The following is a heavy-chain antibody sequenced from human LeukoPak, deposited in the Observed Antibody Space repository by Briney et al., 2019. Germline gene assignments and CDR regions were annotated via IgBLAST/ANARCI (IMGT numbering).Heavy chain of an antibody. CDR3: ARTSYYSDSSGYLVFDY. J-gene: IGHJ4*02. Sequence: GGSLRLSCAASGFTFSSYAMSWVRQAPGKGLEWVSAISGSGGSTYYADSVKGRFTISRDNSKNTLYLQMNSLRAEDTAVYYCARTSYYSDSSGYLVFDYWGQGAQVTVSS. D-gene: IGHD3-22*01. CDR1: GFTFSSYA. CDR2: ISGSGGST. V-gene: IGHV3-23*01.